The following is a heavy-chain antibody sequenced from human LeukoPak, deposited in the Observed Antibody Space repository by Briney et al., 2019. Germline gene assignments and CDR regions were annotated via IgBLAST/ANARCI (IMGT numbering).Heavy chain of an antibody. D-gene: IGHD1-26*01. CDR3: AKDGGYRGTYPNRFDP. CDR2: IRYDGSNK. Sequence: GGSLRLSCAASGFTFSSYGMHWVRQGPGKGLEWVTFIRYDGSNKDYADSVKGRFTISRDNSKNTLYLQMNSLRAEDTAVYYCAKDGGYRGTYPNRFDPWGQGTLVTVSS. J-gene: IGHJ5*02. CDR1: GFTFSSYG. V-gene: IGHV3-30*02.